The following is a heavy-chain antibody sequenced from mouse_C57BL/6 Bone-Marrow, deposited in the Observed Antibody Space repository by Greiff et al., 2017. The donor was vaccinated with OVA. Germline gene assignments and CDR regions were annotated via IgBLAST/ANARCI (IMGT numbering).Heavy chain of an antibody. Sequence: EVQLQQSGAELVRPGASVKLSCTASGFNIKDDYMHWVKQRPEQGLEWIGWIDPENGDTEYASKFQGKATITADTASNTAYLQLSSLTSEDTAVYYCTSFYYDYDALLYYFDYWGQGTTLTVSS. CDR2: IDPENGDT. V-gene: IGHV14-4*01. D-gene: IGHD2-4*01. J-gene: IGHJ2*01. CDR3: TSFYYDYDALLYYFDY. CDR1: GFNIKDDY.